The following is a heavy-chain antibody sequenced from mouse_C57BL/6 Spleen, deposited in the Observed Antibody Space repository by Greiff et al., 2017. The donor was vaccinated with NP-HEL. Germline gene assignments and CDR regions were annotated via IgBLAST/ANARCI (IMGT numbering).Heavy chain of an antibody. J-gene: IGHJ2*01. D-gene: IGHD1-1*01. CDR3: ARADYYGGYCFDY. CDR1: GYSITSGYY. V-gene: IGHV3-6*01. CDR2: ISYDGSN. Sequence: ESGPGLVKPSQSLSLTCSVTGYSITSGYYWNWIRQFPGNKLEWMGYISYDGSNNYNPSLKNRISITRDTSKNQFFLKLNSVTTEDTATYYCARADYYGGYCFDYWGQGTTLTVSS.